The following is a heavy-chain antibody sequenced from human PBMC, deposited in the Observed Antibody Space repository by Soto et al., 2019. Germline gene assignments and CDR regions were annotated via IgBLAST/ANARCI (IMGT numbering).Heavy chain of an antibody. CDR3: VKERIAAAAKSRVDY. V-gene: IGHV3-64D*06. CDR2: ISSNGGST. Sequence: PGGSLRLSCSASGFTFSSYAMHWVRQAPGKGLEYVSAISSNGGSTYYAGSVKGRFTISRDNSKNTLYLQMSSLRAEDTAVYYCVKERIAAAAKSRVDYWGQGTLVTVSS. J-gene: IGHJ4*02. D-gene: IGHD6-13*01. CDR1: GFTFSSYA.